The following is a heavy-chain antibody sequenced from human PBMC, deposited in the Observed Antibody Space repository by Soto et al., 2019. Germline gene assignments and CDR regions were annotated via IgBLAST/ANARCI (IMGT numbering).Heavy chain of an antibody. J-gene: IGHJ5*02. CDR2: IIPIFGTA. Sequence: QVQLVQSGAEVKKPGSSVKVSCKASGGTFSSYAISWVRQAPGQGLEWMGGIIPIFGTANYAQKFQGRVTITADESTSTAYMELSSLRSEDTAVYYCARYGGYSGYDYSNWFDPWGQGTLVTVSS. CDR3: ARYGGYSGYDYSNWFDP. V-gene: IGHV1-69*12. CDR1: GGTFSSYA. D-gene: IGHD5-12*01.